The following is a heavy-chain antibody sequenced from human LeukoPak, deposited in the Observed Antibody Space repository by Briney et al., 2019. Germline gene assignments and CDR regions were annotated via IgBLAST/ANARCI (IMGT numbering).Heavy chain of an antibody. CDR2: ISRSSSYI. CDR3: AELGTTMIGGV. Sequence: GGSLRLSCAGSGFTFSSYSMNWVRQAPGKGLQWVSSISRSSSYIYYADSVKGRFTISRDNAKNSLYLQMNRLRAEDTAVYYCAELGTTMIGGVWGKGTTVTISS. CDR1: GFTFSSYS. V-gene: IGHV3-21*01. D-gene: IGHD3-10*02. J-gene: IGHJ6*04.